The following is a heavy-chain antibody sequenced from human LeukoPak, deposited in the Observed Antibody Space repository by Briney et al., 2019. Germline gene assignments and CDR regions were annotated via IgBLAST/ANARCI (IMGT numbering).Heavy chain of an antibody. CDR3: APSRSGSYSR. Sequence: SETLSLTCTVSGGSISSSSYYWGWLRQPPGTGLEWIGRIYYSGSTYYNPSLKSRVTISVDTSKNQFSLKLSSVTAADTAVYYCAPSRSGSYSRWGQGTLVTVSS. V-gene: IGHV4-39*01. D-gene: IGHD1-26*01. CDR2: IYYSGST. J-gene: IGHJ4*02. CDR1: GGSISSSSYY.